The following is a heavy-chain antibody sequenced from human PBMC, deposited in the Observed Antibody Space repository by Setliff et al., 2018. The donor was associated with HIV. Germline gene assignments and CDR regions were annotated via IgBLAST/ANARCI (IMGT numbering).Heavy chain of an antibody. CDR1: GFPFSGSA. CDR2: IKTQPSNYAT. CDR3: ARDGYSYGDYHYYYMDV. D-gene: IGHD5-18*01. J-gene: IGHJ6*03. Sequence: PGGSLRLSCAASGFPFSGSAIHWVRRASGKGLEWVGCIKTQPSNYATAYGASMEGRFTISRDNAKNSLYLQMNSLRAEDTAVYFCARDGYSYGDYHYYYMDVWGKGTTVTVSS. V-gene: IGHV3-73*01.